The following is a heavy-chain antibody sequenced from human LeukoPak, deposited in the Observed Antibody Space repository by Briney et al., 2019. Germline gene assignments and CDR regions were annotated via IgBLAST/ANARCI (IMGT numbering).Heavy chain of an antibody. J-gene: IGHJ5*01. CDR2: IWSDATEK. D-gene: IGHD4-11*01. CDR1: GFTFSRFG. CDR3: AKDAQRGFDFSNSLES. V-gene: IGHV3-33*06. Sequence: PGRSLRLSCRTSGFTFSRFGMHWVRQAPGKGLEWVAVIWSDATEKYYGNSVKGRFTISRDNYDNTVSLQMNSLRVKDTAVYYCAKDAQRGFDFSNSLESWGQGTVVTVSP.